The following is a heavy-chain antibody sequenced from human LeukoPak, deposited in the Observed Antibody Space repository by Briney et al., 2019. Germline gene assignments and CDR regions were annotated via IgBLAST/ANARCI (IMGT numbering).Heavy chain of an antibody. D-gene: IGHD7-27*01. CDR3: ARGGNWGYFDY. Sequence: GGSLRLSCAASGFSFNMFPMHWVRQAPGKGLECVAVISYDGNNKYYADSVDGRFTISRDNSKNTLFLQMNSLRTEDTAIYHCARGGNWGYFDYWGQGTLVTVSS. J-gene: IGHJ4*02. CDR2: ISYDGNNK. V-gene: IGHV3-30*04. CDR1: GFSFNMFP.